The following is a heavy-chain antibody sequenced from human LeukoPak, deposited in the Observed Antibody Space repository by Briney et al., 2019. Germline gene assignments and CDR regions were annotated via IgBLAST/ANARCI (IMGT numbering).Heavy chain of an antibody. V-gene: IGHV3-21*01. D-gene: IGHD2-21*02. CDR2: ISSSSSYI. Sequence: PGGSLRLSCAASGFTFSSYLMTWVRQAPGKGLEWVSSISSSSSYIYYADSVKGRFTISRDNAKNSLYLQMNSLRAEDTAVYYCARDRTVDRYCGGDCQPLFDYWGQGTLVTVSS. CDR3: ARDRTVDRYCGGDCQPLFDY. CDR1: GFTFSSYL. J-gene: IGHJ4*02.